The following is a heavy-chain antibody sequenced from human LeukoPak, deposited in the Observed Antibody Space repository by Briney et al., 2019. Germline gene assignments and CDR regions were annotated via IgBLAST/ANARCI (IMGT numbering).Heavy chain of an antibody. D-gene: IGHD2-8*01. CDR3: GRDRGGGVFDS. Sequence: SETLSLTCTVSSGSISSGSYYWSWIRQPAGKGLEWVGRTHTSRTTNYNPSLERRVTVSVDTSKNQFSLELFSAPAAATAVYYCGRDRGGGVFDSWGQGILVTVSS. CDR2: THTSRTT. V-gene: IGHV4-61*02. CDR1: SGSISSGSYY. J-gene: IGHJ4*02.